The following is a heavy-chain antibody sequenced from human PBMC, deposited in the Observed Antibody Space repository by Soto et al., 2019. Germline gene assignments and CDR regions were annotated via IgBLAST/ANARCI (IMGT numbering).Heavy chain of an antibody. CDR1: GFSLSNVRMS. D-gene: IGHD3-10*01. Sequence: PTDTLTLTYTVSGFSLSNVRMSVSWSRQPPGKALEWLAHIFSNDEKSYNTSLKSRLTISKDTSKSQVVLTMTNMDPMDTATYYCARTSITSFLFDSWGQGTLVTVSS. CDR3: ARTSITSFLFDS. J-gene: IGHJ4*02. CDR2: IFSNDEK. V-gene: IGHV2-26*01.